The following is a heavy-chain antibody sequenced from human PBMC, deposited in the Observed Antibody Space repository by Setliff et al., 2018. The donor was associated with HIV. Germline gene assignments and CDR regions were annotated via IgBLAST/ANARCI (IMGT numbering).Heavy chain of an antibody. CDR3: AREVEEVEMATIGLDY. Sequence: SETLSLTCTVSGGSISSHYWSWIRQPPGKGLEWIGSIYYSGSTNYNPSLKSRVTISVDTSENQFSLKLSSVTAADTAVYYCAREVEEVEMATIGLDYWGQGTLVTVS. CDR2: IYYSGST. CDR1: GGSISSHY. V-gene: IGHV4-59*11. J-gene: IGHJ4*02. D-gene: IGHD5-12*01.